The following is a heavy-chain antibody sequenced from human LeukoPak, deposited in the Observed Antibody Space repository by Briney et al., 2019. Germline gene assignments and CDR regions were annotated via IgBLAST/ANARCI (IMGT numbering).Heavy chain of an antibody. D-gene: IGHD4-17*01. CDR3: AKDSGLFYGDYVYNWFDP. CDR2: ISGSGGST. Sequence: PGGSLRLSCAASGFTFSSYAMSWVRQAPGKGLEWVSAISGSGGSTYYADSVKGRFTISRDNSKNTLYLQMNSLRAEDTAVYYCAKDSGLFYGDYVYNWFDPWGQGTLVTVSS. CDR1: GFTFSSYA. J-gene: IGHJ5*02. V-gene: IGHV3-23*01.